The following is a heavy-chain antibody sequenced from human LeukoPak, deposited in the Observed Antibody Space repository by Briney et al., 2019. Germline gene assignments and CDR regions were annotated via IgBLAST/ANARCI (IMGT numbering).Heavy chain of an antibody. Sequence: GGSLRLSCAASGFTFSDYYMSWIRQAPGKGLEWVSVIYSGGGTFYADSVKGRFTISRDNSKNTLYLQMNSLRVEDTAVYYCARRTAVSYYFDSWGQGTLVTVSS. D-gene: IGHD1-14*01. CDR3: ARRTAVSYYFDS. CDR2: IYSGGGT. CDR1: GFTFSDYY. J-gene: IGHJ4*02. V-gene: IGHV3-53*01.